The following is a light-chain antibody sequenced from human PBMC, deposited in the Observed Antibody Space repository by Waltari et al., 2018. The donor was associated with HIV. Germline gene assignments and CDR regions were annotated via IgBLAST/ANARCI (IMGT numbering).Light chain of an antibody. Sequence: NFMLTQPHSVSESPGKTVTISCTRSSGSIDSTYVQWHQQRPGSAPTSVIYEDNKRPSGVPDRFSGSIDSSSNSASLTSAGLKTEDEADYYCQSYDANTVVFGGGTKLTVL. CDR2: EDN. CDR1: SGSIDSTY. V-gene: IGLV6-57*04. CDR3: QSYDANTVV. J-gene: IGLJ2*01.